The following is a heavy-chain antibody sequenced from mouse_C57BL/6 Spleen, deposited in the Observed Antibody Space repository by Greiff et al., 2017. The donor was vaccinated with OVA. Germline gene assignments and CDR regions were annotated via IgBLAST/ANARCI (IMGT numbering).Heavy chain of an antibody. CDR2: ISGGGGNT. J-gene: IGHJ2*01. Sequence: EVHLVESGGGLVKPGGSLKLSCAASGFTFSSYTMSWVRQTPEKRLEWVATISGGGGNTYYPDSVKGRFTISRDNAKNTLYLQMSSLRSEDTALYYCARQGWLPSFDYWGQGTTLTVSS. CDR1: GFTFSSYT. CDR3: ARQGWLPSFDY. D-gene: IGHD2-3*01. V-gene: IGHV5-9*01.